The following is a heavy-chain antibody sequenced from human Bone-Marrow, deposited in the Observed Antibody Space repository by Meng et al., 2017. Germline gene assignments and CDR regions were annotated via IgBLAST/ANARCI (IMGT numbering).Heavy chain of an antibody. CDR2: IIPIFGTA. J-gene: IGHJ4*02. CDR3: ARESRDIAVAGVY. CDR1: GGTFSSYA. D-gene: IGHD6-19*01. V-gene: IGHV1-69*01. Sequence: VALGQSGPEAEKPGASDKVSCNASGGTFSSYAISWVRQAPGQGLEWMGGIIPIFGTANYAQKFQGRVTITADESTSTAYMELSSLRSEDTAVYYCARESRDIAVAGVYWGQGTLVTVSS.